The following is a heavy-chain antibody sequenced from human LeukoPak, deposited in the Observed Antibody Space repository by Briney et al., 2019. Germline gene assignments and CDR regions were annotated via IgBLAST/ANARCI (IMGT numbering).Heavy chain of an antibody. CDR3: AGYSSGWFGAFHI. Sequence: PGGSLRLSCAASGFIFSSYSMNWVRQAPGKGLEWVSSISSSSSYIYYADSVKGRFTISRDNAKNSLYLQMNSLRAEDTAVYYCAGYSSGWFGAFHIWGQGTMVTVSS. D-gene: IGHD6-19*01. CDR1: GFIFSSYS. J-gene: IGHJ3*02. CDR2: ISSSSSYI. V-gene: IGHV3-21*01.